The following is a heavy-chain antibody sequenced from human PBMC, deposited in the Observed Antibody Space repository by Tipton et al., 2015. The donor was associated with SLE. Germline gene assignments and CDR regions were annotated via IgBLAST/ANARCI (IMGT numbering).Heavy chain of an antibody. J-gene: IGHJ6*02. Sequence: TLSLTCSVSGDSISNYYWTWIRQPAGKGLEWIGHIYPSGITTYKPSLMSRLTLSLDMSKNHFSLKLSSVTVADTAVYYCARGNLEGHYYGMDVWGQGTAVTVSS. CDR3: ARGNLEGHYYGMDV. CDR2: IYPSGIT. V-gene: IGHV4-4*07. D-gene: IGHD3-3*01. CDR1: GDSISNYY.